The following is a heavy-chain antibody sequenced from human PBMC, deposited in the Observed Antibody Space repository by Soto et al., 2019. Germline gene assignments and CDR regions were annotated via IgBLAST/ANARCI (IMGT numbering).Heavy chain of an antibody. D-gene: IGHD3-22*01. Sequence: SETLSLTYAVYGGSFSGYYWSWIRQPPGKGLEWIGEINHSGSTNYNPSLKSRVTISVDTSKNQFSLKLSSVTAADTAVYYCARGVGFAYYYDSSGYRSYGMDVWGQGTTVTVSS. CDR2: INHSGST. J-gene: IGHJ6*02. V-gene: IGHV4-34*01. CDR3: ARGVGFAYYYDSSGYRSYGMDV. CDR1: GGSFSGYY.